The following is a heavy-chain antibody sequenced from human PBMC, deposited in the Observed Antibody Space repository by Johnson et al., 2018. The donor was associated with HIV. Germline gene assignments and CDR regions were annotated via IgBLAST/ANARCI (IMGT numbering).Heavy chain of an antibody. CDR1: GFTFGDYA. V-gene: IGHV3-49*04. CDR3: ARGGHCGGDCAGAKQALDI. J-gene: IGHJ3*02. Sequence: VRLVESGGGLVQPGRSLRLSCTTSGFTFGDYAMSWVRQAPGKGLEWVSFIRSKAYGGTTEYAASVKGRFTISRDNAKNTLYLQMNSLRAEDTAVYYCARGGHCGGDCAGAKQALDIWGQGTRVTVSS. CDR2: IRSKAYGGTT. D-gene: IGHD2-21*01.